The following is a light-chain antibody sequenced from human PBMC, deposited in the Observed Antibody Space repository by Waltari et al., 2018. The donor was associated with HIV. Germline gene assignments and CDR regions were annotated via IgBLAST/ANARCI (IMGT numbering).Light chain of an antibody. CDR2: GAS. V-gene: IGKV1-39*01. CDR3: QQSYNMHT. Sequence: DIQMTQSPSSLYASVGDRVTITCRASQYINDYLNWYQHKPQKAPKLLIYGASSLERGVPSRFSGSGSGTDFALTISNLQPEDFATYYCQQSYNMHTFGQGTKVDVK. J-gene: IGKJ2*01. CDR1: QYINDY.